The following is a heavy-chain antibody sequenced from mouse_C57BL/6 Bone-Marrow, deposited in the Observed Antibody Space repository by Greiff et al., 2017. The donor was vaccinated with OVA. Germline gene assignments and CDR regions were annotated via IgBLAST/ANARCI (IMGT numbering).Heavy chain of an antibody. J-gene: IGHJ2*01. CDR2: LDPENGVT. CDR3: TAYYYGSLYYFDY. V-gene: IGHV14-4*01. D-gene: IGHD1-1*01. CDR1: GFNIKDAN. Sequence: VQLKQSGAGLVRPGASFRWSCTASGFNIKDANMPWVSRRPNKGRGGMGGLDPENGVTEYASKFQGKATITADTSSNTAYLQLSSLTSEDTAVYYCTAYYYGSLYYFDYWGQGTTLTVFS.